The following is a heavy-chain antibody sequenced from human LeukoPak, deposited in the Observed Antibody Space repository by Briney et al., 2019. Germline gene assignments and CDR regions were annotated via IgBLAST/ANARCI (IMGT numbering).Heavy chain of an antibody. D-gene: IGHD5-18*01. CDR1: GFTFSSYS. J-gene: IGHJ4*02. CDR2: ISSSSSYI. Sequence: GGSQRLSCAASGFTFSSYSMNWVRQAPGKGLEWVSSISSSSSYIYYADSVKGRFTISRDNAKNSLYLQMNSLRYEDTAVYYCARESGYSYDQAFDCWGQGTLVTVSS. V-gene: IGHV3-21*01. CDR3: ARESGYSYDQAFDC.